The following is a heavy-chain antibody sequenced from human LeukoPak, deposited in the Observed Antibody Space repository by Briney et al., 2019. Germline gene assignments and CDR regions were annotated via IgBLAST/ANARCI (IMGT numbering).Heavy chain of an antibody. CDR3: ARAIEMATTRY. J-gene: IGHJ4*02. D-gene: IGHD5-24*01. CDR2: ISSSSSYI. CDR1: GFTFSSYS. Sequence: GGSLRLSCAASGFTFSSYSMNWVPQAPGKGLEWVSSISSSSSYIYYADSVKGRFTISRDNAKNSLYLQMNSLRAEDTAVYYCARAIEMATTRYWGQGTLVTVSS. V-gene: IGHV3-21*01.